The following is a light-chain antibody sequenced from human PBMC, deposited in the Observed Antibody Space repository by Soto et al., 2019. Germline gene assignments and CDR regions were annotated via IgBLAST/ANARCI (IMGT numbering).Light chain of an antibody. Sequence: QSALTQPPSASGSPGQSVTISCTGTSSDVGGYNYVSWYQQHPGKAPKFMIYEVSKRPSGVPDRFSGFKSGNTASLTVSGLQAEDEADYYCSSYAGSNFVVFGGGTKVTVL. CDR3: SSYAGSNFVV. V-gene: IGLV2-8*01. CDR2: EVS. J-gene: IGLJ2*01. CDR1: SSDVGGYNY.